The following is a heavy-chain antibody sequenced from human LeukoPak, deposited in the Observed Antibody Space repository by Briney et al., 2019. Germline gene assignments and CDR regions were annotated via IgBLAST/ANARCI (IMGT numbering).Heavy chain of an antibody. V-gene: IGHV4-59*01. CDR1: GGSISSYY. J-gene: IGHJ4*02. CDR3: ASYGYSSGWYYPFDY. CDR2: IYYSGST. Sequence: SETLSLTCTVSGGSISSYYWSWIWQPPGKGLEWIGYIYYSGSTNYNPSLKSRVTISVDTSKNQFSLKLSSVTAADTAVYYCASYGYSSGWYYPFDYWGQGTLVTVSS. D-gene: IGHD6-19*01.